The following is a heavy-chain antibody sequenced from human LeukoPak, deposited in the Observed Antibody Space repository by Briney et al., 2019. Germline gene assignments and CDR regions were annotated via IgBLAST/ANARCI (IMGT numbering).Heavy chain of an antibody. CDR1: GFTFNSYA. CDR3: AKYDRITIFGVVITRLGYYYMDV. CDR2: ICGSGGST. V-gene: IGHV3-23*01. D-gene: IGHD3-3*01. J-gene: IGHJ6*03. Sequence: GGSLRLSCAASGFTFNSYAMSWVRQAPGKGLEWVSAICGSGGSTYYADSVKGRFTISRDNSKNTLYLQMNRLRAEDTAVYYCAKYDRITIFGVVITRLGYYYMDVWGKGTTVTVSS.